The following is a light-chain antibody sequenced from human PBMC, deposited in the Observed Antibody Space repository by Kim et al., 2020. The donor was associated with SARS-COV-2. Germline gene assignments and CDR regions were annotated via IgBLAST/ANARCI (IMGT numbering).Light chain of an antibody. CDR3: NSYAGSNNWV. J-gene: IGLJ3*02. CDR1: SSDVGGYNY. V-gene: IGLV2-8*01. CDR2: EVS. Sequence: GQSVTISCTETSSDVGGYNYVSGYQQHPGKAPKLMIYEVSKGPSGVPDRFSGSKSGNTASLTVSGLQAEDEADYYCNSYAGSNNWVFGGGTQLTVL.